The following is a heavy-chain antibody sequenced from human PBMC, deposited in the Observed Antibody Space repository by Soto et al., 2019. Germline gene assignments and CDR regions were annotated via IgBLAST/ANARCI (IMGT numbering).Heavy chain of an antibody. CDR3: AYSSIYYDSSGYYRY. D-gene: IGHD3-22*01. Sequence: QMQLVQSGPEVKKPGTSVKVSCKASGFTFTSSAVQWVRQARGQRLEWIGWIVVGSGNTNYAQKFQERVTITRDMSTSTAYMELSSLRSEDTAVYYCAYSSIYYDSSGYYRYWGQGTLVTVSS. V-gene: IGHV1-58*01. CDR2: IVVGSGNT. J-gene: IGHJ4*02. CDR1: GFTFTSSA.